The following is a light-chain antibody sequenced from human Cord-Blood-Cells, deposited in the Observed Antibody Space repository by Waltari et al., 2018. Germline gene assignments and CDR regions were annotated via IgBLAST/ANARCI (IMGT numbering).Light chain of an antibody. V-gene: IGLV2-14*01. CDR2: DVS. CDR3: SSYTSSSSYV. Sequence: QSALTQPASVSGSPGQSITISCTGTSSDVGGYNYVSWYQQHPGKAPQLMIYDVSNRPSGFSNRLSGSKSGNPSSLTISGLQAEDEADYYCSSYTSSSSYVFGTGTKVTVL. J-gene: IGLJ1*01. CDR1: SSDVGGYNY.